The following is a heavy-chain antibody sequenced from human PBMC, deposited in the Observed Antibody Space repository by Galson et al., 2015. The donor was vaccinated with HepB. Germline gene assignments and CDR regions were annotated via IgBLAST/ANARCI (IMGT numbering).Heavy chain of an antibody. J-gene: IGHJ3*02. V-gene: IGHV1-18*01. CDR2: IRAYNGNT. CDR3: ARVQPPPRGLIYAFDI. D-gene: IGHD4-17*01. Sequence: SVKVSCKASGYTFTSYGISWVRQAPGQGLEWMGWIRAYNGNTNYAQKLQGRVTMTTDTSTSTAYMELRSLRSDDTAVYYCARVQPPPRGLIYAFDIWGQGTMVTVSS. CDR1: GYTFTSYG.